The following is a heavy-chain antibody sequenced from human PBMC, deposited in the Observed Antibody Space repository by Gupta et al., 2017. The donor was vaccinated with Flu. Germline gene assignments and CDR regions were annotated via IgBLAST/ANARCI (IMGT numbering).Heavy chain of an antibody. CDR2: IWYDGSNK. Sequence: QVQLVEPGGGVVQPGRSLRLSCAASGFTFSSYGMHWVRQAPGKGLEWVAVIWYDGSNKYYADSVKGRFTISRDNSKNTLYLQMNSLRAEDTAVYYCARVAEGSGTRGALDYWGQGTLVTVSS. CDR1: GFTFSSYG. D-gene: IGHD3-10*01. J-gene: IGHJ4*02. CDR3: ARVAEGSGTRGALDY. V-gene: IGHV3-33*01.